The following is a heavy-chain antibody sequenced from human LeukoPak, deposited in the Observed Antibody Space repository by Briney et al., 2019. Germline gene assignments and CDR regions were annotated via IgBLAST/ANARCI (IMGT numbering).Heavy chain of an antibody. CDR2: IKKDGSEK. D-gene: IGHD2-15*01. CDR1: GFTFSTYW. Sequence: GVSLRLSCAASGFTFSTYWMSWVGQAPGKGLEGVANIKKDGSEKYYMDSVKGRFTISRDNAENSLYLQMNSLRAEDTAVYYCAREGVHCSGRSCLKAYWGQGTQVTVSS. CDR3: AREGVHCSGRSCLKAY. V-gene: IGHV3-7*03. J-gene: IGHJ4*02.